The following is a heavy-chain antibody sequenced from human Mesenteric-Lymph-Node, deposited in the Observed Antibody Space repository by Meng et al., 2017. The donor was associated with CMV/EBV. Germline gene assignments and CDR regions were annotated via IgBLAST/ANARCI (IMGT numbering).Heavy chain of an antibody. V-gene: IGHV4-31*02. CDR3: ARDRDGYNLFDY. CDR1: GASIISGGSY. D-gene: IGHD5-24*01. CDR2: IYYSGST. Sequence: TVSGASIISGGSYWSWIRQHPGKGLEWIGYIYYSGSTYHNPSLKSRVSISVDTSKNQFSLKLSSVTAADTAVYHCARDRDGYNLFDYWGQGTLVTVSS. J-gene: IGHJ4*02.